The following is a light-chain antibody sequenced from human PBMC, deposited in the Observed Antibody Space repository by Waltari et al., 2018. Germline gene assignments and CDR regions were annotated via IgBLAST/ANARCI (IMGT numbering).Light chain of an antibody. Sequence: IEMTQSPATLSVSPGEGATLSCRASQNVGTKLAWYQQKPGLAPRLLIYDAFTRATGIPARFSGSGSGTEFTLTISSLQSEDLALYHCLQYHYWPPWTFGQGTKVEVK. J-gene: IGKJ1*01. V-gene: IGKV3-15*01. CDR3: LQYHYWPPWT. CDR1: QNVGTK. CDR2: DAF.